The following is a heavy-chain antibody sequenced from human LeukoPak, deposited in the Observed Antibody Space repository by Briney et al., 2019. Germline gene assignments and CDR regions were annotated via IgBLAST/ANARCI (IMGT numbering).Heavy chain of an antibody. D-gene: IGHD2-2*01. CDR1: GYTFTSYG. J-gene: IGHJ6*03. CDR2: ISAYNGNT. Sequence: GASVKVSCKASGYTFTSYGISWVRQAPGQGLEWMGWISAYNGNTNYAQKLQGRVTMTTDTSTSTAYMELRSLRSDDTAVYYCAAHPHCSSTSCYPYYYYYYMDVGGKGTTVTVSS. V-gene: IGHV1-18*01. CDR3: AAHPHCSSTSCYPYYYYYYMDV.